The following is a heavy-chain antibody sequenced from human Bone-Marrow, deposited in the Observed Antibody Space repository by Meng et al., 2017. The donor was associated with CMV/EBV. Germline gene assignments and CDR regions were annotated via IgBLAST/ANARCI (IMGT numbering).Heavy chain of an antibody. V-gene: IGHV1-2*02. CDR1: GYTFTGYY. D-gene: IGHD1-7*01. CDR3: ARSLELDLFDY. J-gene: IGHJ4*02. Sequence: ASVKVSCKASGYTFTGYYMHWVRQAPGQGLEWMGWINPNSGRTNYAQKFQGRVTMTRDTSISTAYMELSRLRSDDTAVYYCARSLELDLFDYWGQGTLVTVSS. CDR2: INPNSGRT.